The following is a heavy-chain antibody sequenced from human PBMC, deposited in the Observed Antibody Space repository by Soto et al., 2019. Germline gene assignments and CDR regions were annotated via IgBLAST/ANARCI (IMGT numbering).Heavy chain of an antibody. CDR2: IYYSGST. CDR1: GGSISSGGYY. CDR3: ARGYVYSSFRFDP. D-gene: IGHD6-6*01. J-gene: IGHJ5*02. V-gene: IGHV4-31*03. Sequence: PSETLSLNCTVSGGSISSGGYYWSWIRQHPGKGLEWIGYIYYSGSTYYNPSLKSRVTISVDTSKNQFSLKLSSVTAADTAVYYCARGYVYSSFRFDPWGQGTLVTVSS.